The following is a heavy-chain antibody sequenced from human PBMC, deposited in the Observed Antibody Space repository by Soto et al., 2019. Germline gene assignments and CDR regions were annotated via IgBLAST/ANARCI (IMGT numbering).Heavy chain of an antibody. J-gene: IGHJ3*02. CDR2: IIPIFGTA. CDR3: ARDRPGGYNCNDGGTVDAFDI. D-gene: IGHD1-1*01. V-gene: IGHV1-69*13. Sequence: SVKVSCKASGCTFSSYAISWVRQAPGQGLEWMGGIIPIFGTANYAQKFQGRVTITADESTSTAYMELSSLRSEDTAVYYCARDRPGGYNCNDGGTVDAFDIWGQGTMVTVSS. CDR1: GCTFSSYA.